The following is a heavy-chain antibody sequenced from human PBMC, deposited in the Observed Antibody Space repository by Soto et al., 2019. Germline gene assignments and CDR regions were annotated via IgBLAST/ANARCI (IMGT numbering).Heavy chain of an antibody. V-gene: IGHV6-1*01. J-gene: IGHJ6*01. D-gene: IGHD6-19*01. CDR1: GDSVSSNSAA. CDR2: TYYRSKWYN. Sequence: HSQTLSLTCAISGDSVSSNSAAWNWIRQSPSRGLEWLGRTYYRSKWYNDYAVSVKSRITINPDTSKNQFSLQLNSVTPEDTAVYYCARVVESSGRNRFYSYCMDEWREGPTVPVPS. CDR3: ARVVESSGRNRFYSYCMDE.